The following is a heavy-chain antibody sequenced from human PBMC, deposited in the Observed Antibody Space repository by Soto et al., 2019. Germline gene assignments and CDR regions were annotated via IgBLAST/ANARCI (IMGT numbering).Heavy chain of an antibody. Sequence: SETLSLTCTVSGGSISSGGYYWSWIRQHPGEGLEWIGYIYYSGSTYYNPSLRSRVTISVDTSKNQFSLELSSVTAADTAVYYCAAGQGLGYWGQGTLVTVSS. J-gene: IGHJ4*02. CDR3: AAGQGLGY. V-gene: IGHV4-31*03. CDR2: IYYSGST. CDR1: GGSISSGGYY.